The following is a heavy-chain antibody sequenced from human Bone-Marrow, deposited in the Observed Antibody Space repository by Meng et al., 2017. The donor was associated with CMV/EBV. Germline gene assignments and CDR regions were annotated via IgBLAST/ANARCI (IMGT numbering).Heavy chain of an antibody. Sequence: SGFTFSTYARNWVRQAPGKRLDWVSIISGSGGTTHYADSVKGRFTISRDNSKNTLYLHMNTPRAEDTAVYYCAKVLRDGYNYYDFDYWGQGTLVTVSS. J-gene: IGHJ4*02. CDR2: ISGSGGTT. CDR3: AKVLRDGYNYYDFDY. D-gene: IGHD5-24*01. CDR1: GFTFSTYA. V-gene: IGHV3-23*01.